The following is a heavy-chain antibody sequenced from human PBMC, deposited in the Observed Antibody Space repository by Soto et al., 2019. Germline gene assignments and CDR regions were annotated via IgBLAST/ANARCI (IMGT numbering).Heavy chain of an antibody. V-gene: IGHV3-11*01. J-gene: IGHJ6*03. CDR2: TSGSGSTI. Sequence: QVQLVESGGGLVQPGGSLRLSCAASGFTFSDHYMTWIRQAPEKGLEWDSYTSGSGSTIYYADSVKGRFTISRDNEENPLYLQMNSLRADDTAMYYCARVLPLKFGIRCYYYYMDGWGKGTTVTVSS. CDR1: GFTFSDHY. CDR3: ARVLPLKFGIRCYYYYMDG. D-gene: IGHD3-10*01.